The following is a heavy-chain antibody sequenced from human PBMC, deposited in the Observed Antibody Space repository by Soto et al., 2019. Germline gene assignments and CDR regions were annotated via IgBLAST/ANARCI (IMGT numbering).Heavy chain of an antibody. Sequence: LRLSCVASGFTFISSFMGWVRQAPGKGLEWVANINQDGSGRYYVESVKGRFTISRDNAKHSLYLQMNSLRVEDTAVYYCARYFRGSGGYFFGYWGQGTLVTVSS. D-gene: IGHD6-19*01. CDR1: GFTFISSF. J-gene: IGHJ4*02. CDR3: ARYFRGSGGYFFGY. V-gene: IGHV3-7*03. CDR2: INQDGSGR.